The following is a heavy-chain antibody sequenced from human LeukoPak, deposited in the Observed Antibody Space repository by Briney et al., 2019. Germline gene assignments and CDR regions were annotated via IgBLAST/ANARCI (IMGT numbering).Heavy chain of an antibody. V-gene: IGHV4-59*01. Sequence: PSETLSLTCTVSGGSISSYYWSWIRQPPGKGLEWIGYIYYSGSTNYNPSLKSRVTISVDTSKNQFSLKLSSVTAADTAVYYCARAPPYSGYESHAFDIWGPGTLVTVSS. CDR3: ARAPPYSGYESHAFDI. J-gene: IGHJ3*02. CDR2: IYYSGST. CDR1: GGSISSYY. D-gene: IGHD5-12*01.